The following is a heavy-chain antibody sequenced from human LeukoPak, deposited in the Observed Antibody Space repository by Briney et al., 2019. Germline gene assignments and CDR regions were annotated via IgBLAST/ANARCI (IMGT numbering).Heavy chain of an antibody. CDR3: ARGVSITYYYGMDV. J-gene: IGHJ6*02. D-gene: IGHD2/OR15-2a*01. CDR2: INPNSGGT. V-gene: IGHV1-2*02. Sequence: ASLKVSCKASGYTFTGYYMHWVRQAPGQRLEWMGWINPNSGGTNYAQKFQGRVTMTRDTSISTAYMELSRLRSDDTAVYYCARGVSITYYYGMDVWGQGTTVTVSS. CDR1: GYTFTGYY.